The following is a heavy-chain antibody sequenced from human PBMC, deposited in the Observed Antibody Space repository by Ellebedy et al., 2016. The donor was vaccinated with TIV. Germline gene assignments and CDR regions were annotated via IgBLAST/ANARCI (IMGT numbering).Heavy chain of an antibody. CDR3: ARVLRATSGMDV. CDR1: GYTFTAFY. Sequence: ASVKVSCKPSGYTFTAFYLHWVRQAPGQGLEWMGWINPDSGSTNFAQKFQGRVTMTRDTSVNTAYMELSRLQSDDTAVYHCARVLRATSGMDVWGQGTTVTVS. V-gene: IGHV1-2*02. D-gene: IGHD4/OR15-4a*01. CDR2: INPDSGST. J-gene: IGHJ6*02.